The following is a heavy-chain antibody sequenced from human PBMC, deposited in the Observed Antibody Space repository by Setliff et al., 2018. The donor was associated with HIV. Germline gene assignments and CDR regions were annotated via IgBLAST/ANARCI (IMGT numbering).Heavy chain of an antibody. CDR2: IYSTGSI. D-gene: IGHD3-10*01. Sequence: PSETLSLTCTVSGGSISSYYWSWIRQPAGKGLEWIGRIYSTGSINYNPSLRSGVNMSVDRSKNSFSLEVTSVTAADTAIYSCARDFGTFHAFDMWGQGTVVTVSS. CDR1: GGSISSYY. J-gene: IGHJ3*02. V-gene: IGHV4-4*07. CDR3: ARDFGTFHAFDM.